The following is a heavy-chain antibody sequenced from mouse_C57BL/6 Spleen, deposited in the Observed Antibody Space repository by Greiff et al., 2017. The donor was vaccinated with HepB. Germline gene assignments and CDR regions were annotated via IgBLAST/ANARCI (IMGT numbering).Heavy chain of an antibody. Sequence: VKLQESGAELVKPGASVKISCKASGYAFSSYWMNWVKQRPGKGLEWIGQIYPGDGDTNYNGKFKGKATLTADKSSSTAYMQLSSLTSEDSAVYFCARSEGWLLRGFAYWGQGTLVTVSA. CDR1: GYAFSSYW. J-gene: IGHJ3*01. V-gene: IGHV1-80*01. CDR3: ARSEGWLLRGFAY. CDR2: IYPGDGDT. D-gene: IGHD2-3*01.